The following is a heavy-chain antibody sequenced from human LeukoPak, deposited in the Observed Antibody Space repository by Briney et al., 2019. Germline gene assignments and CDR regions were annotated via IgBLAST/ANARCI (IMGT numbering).Heavy chain of an antibody. Sequence: GGSLRLSCAASGFTVSSNYMSWVRQAPGKGLGWVSVIYSGGSAYYADSVKGRFTISRDNSKNTLYLQMNSLRAEDTAVYYCARSGRGYSSSWYPVDYWGQGTLVTVSS. J-gene: IGHJ4*02. D-gene: IGHD6-13*01. CDR2: IYSGGSA. CDR3: ARSGRGYSSSWYPVDY. V-gene: IGHV3-66*01. CDR1: GFTVSSNY.